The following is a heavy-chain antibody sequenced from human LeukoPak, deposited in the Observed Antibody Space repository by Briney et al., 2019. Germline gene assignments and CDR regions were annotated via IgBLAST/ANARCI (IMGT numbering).Heavy chain of an antibody. Sequence: PGGSLRLSCAASGFTFSSYGMHWVRQAPGKGLEWVSSITPRGDYIYYADSLKGRFTISRDNAKNSLYLQMSSLRAEDTAVYYCVRHRTASDYWGQGALVTVSS. CDR1: GFTFSSYG. CDR2: ITPRGDYI. J-gene: IGHJ4*02. CDR3: VRHRTASDY. D-gene: IGHD1-1*01. V-gene: IGHV3-21*01.